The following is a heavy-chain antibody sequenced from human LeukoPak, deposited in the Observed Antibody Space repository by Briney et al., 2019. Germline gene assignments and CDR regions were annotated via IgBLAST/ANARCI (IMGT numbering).Heavy chain of an antibody. CDR2: IIPILGIA. CDR1: GGTFSSYA. V-gene: IGHV1-69*04. Sequence: SVKVSCKASGGTFSSYAISWLRQAPGQGLEWMGRIIPILGIANYAQKFQGRVTITADKSTSTAYMELSSLRSEDTAVYYCARDSNGYSSGWSDYYYGMDVWGQGTTVTVSS. D-gene: IGHD6-19*01. CDR3: ARDSNGYSSGWSDYYYGMDV. J-gene: IGHJ6*02.